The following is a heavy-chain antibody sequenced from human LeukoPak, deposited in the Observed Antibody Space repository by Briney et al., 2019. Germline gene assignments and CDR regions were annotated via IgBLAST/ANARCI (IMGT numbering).Heavy chain of an antibody. V-gene: IGHV4-61*01. CDR2: IYYSGST. D-gene: IGHD3-10*01. CDR3: ARGGSSYGSGELVY. J-gene: IGHJ4*02. CDR1: GGSVSSGSYY. Sequence: SETLSLTCTVSGGSVSSGSYYWSWIRQPPGKRPEWIGYIYYSGSTNYNPSLKSRVTISVDTSKNQFSLKLSSVTAADTAVYYCARGGSSYGSGELVYWGQGTLVTVSS.